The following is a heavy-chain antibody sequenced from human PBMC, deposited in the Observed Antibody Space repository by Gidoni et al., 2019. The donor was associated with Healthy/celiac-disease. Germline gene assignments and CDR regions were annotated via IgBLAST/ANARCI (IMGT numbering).Heavy chain of an antibody. CDR2: SIPIFGTA. CDR3: ARTSVGKGAFDI. Sequence: QVQLVQSGAEVKKPGTSVKVSCKASGGTFSSYAISWVRQAPGQGLEWMGWSIPIFGTAHYAQKFQGRVTIPADESTSTAYMELSSLRSEDTAVYYCARTSVGKGAFDIWGQGTMVTVSS. D-gene: IGHD7-27*01. V-gene: IGHV1-69*01. J-gene: IGHJ3*02. CDR1: GGTFSSYA.